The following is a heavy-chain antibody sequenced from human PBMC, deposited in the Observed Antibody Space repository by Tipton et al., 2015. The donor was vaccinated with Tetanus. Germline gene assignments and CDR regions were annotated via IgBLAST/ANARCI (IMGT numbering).Heavy chain of an antibody. J-gene: IGHJ4*02. V-gene: IGHV3-11*01. D-gene: IGHD3-3*01. Sequence: SGFTFSDYYMSWIRQAPGKGLEWVSYISSSGSTIYYADSVKGRFTISRDNAKNSLSLQVNSLRAEDTAVYYCARANYDFSMKGPFDSWGQGLMVVVSA. CDR1: GFTFSDYY. CDR3: ARANYDFSMKGPFDS. CDR2: ISSSGSTI.